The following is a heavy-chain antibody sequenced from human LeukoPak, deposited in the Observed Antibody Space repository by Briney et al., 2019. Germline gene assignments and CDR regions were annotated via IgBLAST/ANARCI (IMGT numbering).Heavy chain of an antibody. J-gene: IGHJ4*02. Sequence: SVKVSCKASGFTFTSSAVQWVRQARGQRLEWIGWIVVGSGNTNYAQRFQERVTITRDMSTSTAYMYLSSLRSEDTAIYYCATDSLYFFGYWGQGTLVTVSS. CDR1: GFTFTSSA. CDR3: ATDSLYFFGY. CDR2: IVVGSGNT. V-gene: IGHV1-58*01.